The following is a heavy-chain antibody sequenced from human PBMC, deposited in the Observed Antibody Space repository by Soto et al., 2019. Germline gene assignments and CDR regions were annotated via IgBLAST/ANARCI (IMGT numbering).Heavy chain of an antibody. CDR2: IYSDNNT. V-gene: IGHV3-53*02. CDR1: GFTVSSDS. CDR3: ARHYSAMGV. Sequence: EVQLVETGGDLIQPGGSLRLSCAASGFTVSSDSMTWVRQAPGKGLEWISIIYSDNNTDYADSVKGRFSISRDTSKNMLYIQRNSLRAEDTAEYYCARHYSAMGVWGQGTTVTVSS. J-gene: IGHJ6*02.